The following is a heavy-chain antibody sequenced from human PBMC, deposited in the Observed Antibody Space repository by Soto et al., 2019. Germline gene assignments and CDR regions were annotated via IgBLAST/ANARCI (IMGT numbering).Heavy chain of an antibody. CDR2: INHSGST. CDR1: GGSFSGYY. CDR3: AAAVARGWFDP. Sequence: QVQLQQWGAGLLKPSETLSLTCAIYGGSFSGYYWCWIRQPPGKGLEWIGEINHSGSTNYNPSLKSXXAXSXXTSKNQFSLKLSSVTAADMAVYYCAAAVARGWFDPWGQGPLVTVSS. D-gene: IGHD6-19*01. J-gene: IGHJ5*02. V-gene: IGHV4-34*02.